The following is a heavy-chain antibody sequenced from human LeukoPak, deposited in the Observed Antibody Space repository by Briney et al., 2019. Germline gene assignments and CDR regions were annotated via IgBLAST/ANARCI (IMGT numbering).Heavy chain of an antibody. J-gene: IGHJ4*02. Sequence: GGSLRLSCAASGFTFSSYGMHWVRQAPGKGLEWVAVISYDGSNKYYADSVKGRFTISRDNSKNTLYLQMNSLRAEDTAVYYCAKWGYYGSGSVWGQGTLVTVSS. D-gene: IGHD3-10*01. CDR2: ISYDGSNK. CDR1: GFTFSSYG. V-gene: IGHV3-30*18. CDR3: AKWGYYGSGSV.